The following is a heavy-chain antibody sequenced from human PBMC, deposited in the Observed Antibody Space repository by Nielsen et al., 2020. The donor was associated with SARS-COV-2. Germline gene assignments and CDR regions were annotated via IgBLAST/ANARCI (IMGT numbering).Heavy chain of an antibody. Sequence: ASVKVSCKASGYTFTSYGISWVRQAPGQGLEWMGWISAYNGNTNYAQKLQGRVTMTTDTSTSTAYMELSSLRSEDTAVYYCARARVSHYYYYYGMDVWGQGTTVTVSS. V-gene: IGHV1-18*01. CDR2: ISAYNGNT. CDR1: GYTFTSYG. CDR3: ARARVSHYYYYYGMDV. J-gene: IGHJ6*02.